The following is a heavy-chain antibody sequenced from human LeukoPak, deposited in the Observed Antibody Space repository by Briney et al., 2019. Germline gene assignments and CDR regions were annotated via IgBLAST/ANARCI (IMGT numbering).Heavy chain of an antibody. J-gene: IGHJ4*02. D-gene: IGHD1-26*01. V-gene: IGHV3-23*01. Sequence: GGSLRLSCAASGFTFSSYSMNWVRQAPGKGLEWVSAISGSGDSTYYADSVKGRFTISRDNSKNTLSLQMNSLRVEDTAVYYCAKTRSFWAPFDYWGQGSLVTVSS. CDR1: GFTFSSYS. CDR3: AKTRSFWAPFDY. CDR2: ISGSGDST.